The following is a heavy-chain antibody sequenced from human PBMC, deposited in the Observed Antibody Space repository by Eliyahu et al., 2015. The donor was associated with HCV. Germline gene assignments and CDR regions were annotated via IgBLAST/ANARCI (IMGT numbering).Heavy chain of an antibody. CDR2: IRQDGREI. J-gene: IGHJ2*01. CDR3: ARGGIVGASTYWYSDL. V-gene: IGHV3-7*01. D-gene: IGHD1-26*01. CDR1: GFTVXHXW. Sequence: EVQLVESGGGLVQPGDSLRLXCAASGFTVXHXWMSWVRXAPGKGLGGVAXIRQDGREIYYVDSVKGRFTISRDNAKDSLYLQINSLRAEDTAVYYCARGGIVGASTYWYSDLWGRGTVVTVSS.